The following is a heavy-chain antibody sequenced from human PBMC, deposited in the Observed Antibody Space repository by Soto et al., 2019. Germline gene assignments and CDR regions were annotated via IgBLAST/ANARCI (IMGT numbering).Heavy chain of an antibody. D-gene: IGHD6-19*01. CDR1: GGSISSGGYY. CDR3: ARGIEMAAFDY. J-gene: IGHJ4*02. Sequence: PLETLSLTCTVSGGSISSGGYYWSWIRQHPGKGLEWIGYIYYSGSTYYNPSLKSRVTISVDTSKNQFSLKLSSVTAADTAVYYCARGIEMAAFDYWGQGTLVTVSS. V-gene: IGHV4-31*03. CDR2: IYYSGST.